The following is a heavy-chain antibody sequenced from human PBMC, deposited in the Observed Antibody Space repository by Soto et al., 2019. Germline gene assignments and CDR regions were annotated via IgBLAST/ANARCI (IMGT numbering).Heavy chain of an antibody. Sequence: EVQLVESGGGLVQPGGSLRLSCTASGFAVRHNYMTWVRQAPGKGLEWVSLIYSGGDTAYADSVKGRFTISRHNSQNTLYLKMNSLRAEDTAVYYCPGKTDSIGAGGDVWGKGTGVTVSS. CDR1: GFAVRHNY. CDR3: PGKTDSIGAGGDV. J-gene: IGHJ6*04. D-gene: IGHD3-16*01. V-gene: IGHV3-53*04. CDR2: IYSGGDT.